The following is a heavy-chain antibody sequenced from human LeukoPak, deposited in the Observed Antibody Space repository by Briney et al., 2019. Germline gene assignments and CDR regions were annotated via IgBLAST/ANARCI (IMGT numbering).Heavy chain of an antibody. Sequence: ASLKVSCKASGYTFTSYYMHWVRQAPGQGLEWMGIINPSGGSTSYAQKFQGRVTMTRDMSTSTVYMELSSLRSEDTAVYYCAREGDLVTAISYWGQGTLVTVSS. CDR2: INPSGGST. CDR1: GYTFTSYY. J-gene: IGHJ4*02. V-gene: IGHV1-46*01. CDR3: AREGDLVTAISY. D-gene: IGHD2-21*02.